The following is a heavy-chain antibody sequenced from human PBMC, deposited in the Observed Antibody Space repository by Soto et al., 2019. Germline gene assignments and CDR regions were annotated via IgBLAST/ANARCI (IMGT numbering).Heavy chain of an antibody. V-gene: IGHV1-8*01. Sequence: GASVKVSCKASGYTFTSYDINWVRQATGQGLEWKGWMNPNSGNTGYAQKFQGRVTMTRNTSISTAYMELSSLRSEDTAVYFCARVLRVYFDFCSCPFDPIEYYYYMDVWGKGTTVTVSS. J-gene: IGHJ6*03. CDR3: ARVLRVYFDFCSCPFDPIEYYYYMDV. CDR2: MNPNSGNT. CDR1: GYTFTSYD. D-gene: IGHD3-3*01.